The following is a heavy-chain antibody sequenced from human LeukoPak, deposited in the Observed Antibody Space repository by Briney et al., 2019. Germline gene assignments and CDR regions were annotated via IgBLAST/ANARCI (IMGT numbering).Heavy chain of an antibody. CDR3: ARRRDGDGYNYDY. D-gene: IGHD5-24*01. CDR2: INNSGST. V-gene: IGHV4-34*01. J-gene: IGHJ4*02. CDR1: GGSFSGYY. Sequence: SETLSLTCAVYGGSFSGYYWSWIRQTPGKGLEWIGEINNSGSTNYNPSLKSRVTISVDTSKNQFSLKLSSVTAADTAVYDCARRRDGDGYNYDYWGQGTLVTVSS.